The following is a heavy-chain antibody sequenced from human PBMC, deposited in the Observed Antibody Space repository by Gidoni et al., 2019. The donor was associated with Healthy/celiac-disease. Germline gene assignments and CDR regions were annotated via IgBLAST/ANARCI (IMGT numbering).Heavy chain of an antibody. V-gene: IGHV4-59*08. CDR3: ARQGGYYGFNNWFDP. CDR2: IYYSGST. D-gene: IGHD3-10*01. CDR1: GGSISSYY. J-gene: IGHJ5*02. Sequence: QVQLQESGPGLVKPSETLSLTCTVSGGSISSYYWSWIRQPPGKGLEWIGYIYYSGSTNYNPSLKSRVTISVVTSKNQFSLKLSSVTAADTAVYYCARQGGYYGFNNWFDPWGQGTLVTVSS.